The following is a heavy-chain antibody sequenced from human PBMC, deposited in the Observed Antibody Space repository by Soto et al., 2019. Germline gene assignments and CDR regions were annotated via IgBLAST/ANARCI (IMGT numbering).Heavy chain of an antibody. D-gene: IGHD3-10*01. CDR1: GGSISSGGYY. J-gene: IGHJ6*02. CDR2: IYYSGST. V-gene: IGHV4-31*03. CDR3: ARAGHYYGSGFDYYYGMDV. Sequence: PSETLSLTCTVSGGSISSGGYYWSWIRQHPGKGLEWIGYIYYSGSTYYNPSLKSRVTISVDTSKNQFSLKLSSVTAADTAVYYCARAGHYYGSGFDYYYGMDVWGQGTTVTVSS.